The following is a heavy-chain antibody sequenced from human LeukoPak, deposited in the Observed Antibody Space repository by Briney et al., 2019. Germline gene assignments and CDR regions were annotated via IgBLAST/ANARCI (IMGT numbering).Heavy chain of an antibody. CDR1: GGSISSSSYY. CDR3: ARVPKYDSSGYYSYYFDY. J-gene: IGHJ4*02. V-gene: IGHV4-39*07. Sequence: SETLSLTCTVSGGSISSSSYYWSWIRQPPGKGLEWIGSIYYSGSTYYNPSLKSRVTISVDTSKNQFSLKLSSVTAADTAVYYCARVPKYDSSGYYSYYFDYWGQGTLVTVSS. CDR2: IYYSGST. D-gene: IGHD3-22*01.